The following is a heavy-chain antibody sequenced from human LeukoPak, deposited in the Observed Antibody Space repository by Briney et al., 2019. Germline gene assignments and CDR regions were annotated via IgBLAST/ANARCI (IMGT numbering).Heavy chain of an antibody. Sequence: SQTLSLTCTVSGGPICSGDYFWRWIRQPPGRGLEWIGYIYYSGSTYYNPSLKSRVTISVDTSKNQFSLKLSSVTAADTAVYYCARAGGMDDHWGQGTLVTVSS. V-gene: IGHV4-30-4*01. CDR1: GGPICSGDYF. D-gene: IGHD1-14*01. CDR3: ARAGGMDDH. J-gene: IGHJ4*02. CDR2: IYYSGST.